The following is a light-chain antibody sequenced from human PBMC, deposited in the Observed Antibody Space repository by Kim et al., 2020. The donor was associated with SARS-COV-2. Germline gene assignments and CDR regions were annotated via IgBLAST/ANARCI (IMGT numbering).Light chain of an antibody. V-gene: IGLV3-25*03. CDR3: QSADYGWV. CDR2: KDS. Sequence: SYELTQPPSVSVSPGQTARITCSGDALPKQYAYWYQQKPGQAPVLVIYKDSERPSGIPERFSGSSSGTTVTLTISGVQAEDEADYYCQSADYGWVFGGGTKLTVL. J-gene: IGLJ3*02. CDR1: ALPKQY.